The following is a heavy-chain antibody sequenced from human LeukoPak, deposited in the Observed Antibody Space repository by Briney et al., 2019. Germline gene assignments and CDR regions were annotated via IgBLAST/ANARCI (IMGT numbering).Heavy chain of an antibody. D-gene: IGHD6-13*01. J-gene: IGHJ4*02. CDR1: GFTSSSYD. CDR3: ARAAAGTVNFGY. CDR2: IGTAGDT. Sequence: GGSLRLSCAASGFTSSSYDMHWVRQATGKGLEWVSAIGTAGDTYYPGSVKGRFTISRENAKNSLYLQMNSLGAGDTAVYYCARAAAGTVNFGYWGQGTLVTVSS. V-gene: IGHV3-13*01.